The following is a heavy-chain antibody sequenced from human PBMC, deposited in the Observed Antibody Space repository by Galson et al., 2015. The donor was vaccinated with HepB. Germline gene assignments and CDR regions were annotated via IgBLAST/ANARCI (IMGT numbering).Heavy chain of an antibody. V-gene: IGHV1-8*01. CDR2: MNPNSGNT. D-gene: IGHD4/OR15-4a*01. J-gene: IGHJ4*02. Sequence: SVKVSCKASGSTFTSYDINWVRQATGQGLEWMGWMNPNSGNTGYAQKFQGRVTMTRNTSISTAYMELSSLRSEDTAVYYCARAAYGAYYFDYWGQGTLVTASS. CDR1: GSTFTSYD. CDR3: ARAAYGAYYFDY.